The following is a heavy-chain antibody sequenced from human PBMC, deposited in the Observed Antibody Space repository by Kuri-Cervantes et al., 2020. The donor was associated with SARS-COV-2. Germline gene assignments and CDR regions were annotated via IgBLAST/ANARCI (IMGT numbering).Heavy chain of an antibody. J-gene: IGHJ6*04. CDR3: VRVDV. Sequence: GSLRLSCTVSGGSISSSSYYWGWIRQPPGKGLEWIGSIYYSGSTYYNPSLKSRVTISVDTSKNQFSLKLSSVTAADTAVYYCVRVDVWGKGTTVTVSS. CDR1: GGSISSSSYY. V-gene: IGHV4-39*07. CDR2: IYYSGST.